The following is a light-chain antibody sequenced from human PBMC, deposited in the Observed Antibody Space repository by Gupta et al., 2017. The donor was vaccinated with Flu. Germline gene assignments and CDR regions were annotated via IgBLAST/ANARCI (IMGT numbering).Light chain of an antibody. CDR2: GAS. Sequence: EIVLTQSPGTLSLSPGERATLSCRASQSVSSSYLAWYQQKPGQAPRLLIYGASSRATGIPDRFSGSGYGKDFTLTISRREPEDFAVYYCQQYGSSPLLTFGGGTKVEIK. J-gene: IGKJ4*01. CDR1: QSVSSSY. CDR3: QQYGSSPLLT. V-gene: IGKV3-20*01.